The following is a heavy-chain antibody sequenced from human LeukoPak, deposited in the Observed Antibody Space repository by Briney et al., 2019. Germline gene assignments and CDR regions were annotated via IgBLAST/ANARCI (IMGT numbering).Heavy chain of an antibody. V-gene: IGHV3-53*01. CDR3: ASYPSSSNY. J-gene: IGHJ4*02. Sequence: GGSLRLSCSASGFTFSTYAMHWVRQAPGKGLEYVSIIYSGGSTYYADSVKGRFTISRDNSKNTLYLQMNSLRAEDTAVYYCASYPSSSNYWGQGTLVTVSS. CDR1: GFTFSTYA. CDR2: IYSGGST.